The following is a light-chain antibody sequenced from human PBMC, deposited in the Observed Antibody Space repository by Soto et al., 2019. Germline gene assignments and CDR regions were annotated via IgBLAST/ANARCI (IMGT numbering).Light chain of an antibody. J-gene: IGKJ2*01. Sequence: DIQLTQSPSSLSASVGDRVTITCQASHDITSYLNWYQQKPGKAPKLLIYDASNLETGVPSRFSGSGSGTDFTFTISSLQPEDIATYYCQQYDNLPMYTFGQGTKLEIK. V-gene: IGKV1-33*01. CDR1: HDITSY. CDR3: QQYDNLPMYT. CDR2: DAS.